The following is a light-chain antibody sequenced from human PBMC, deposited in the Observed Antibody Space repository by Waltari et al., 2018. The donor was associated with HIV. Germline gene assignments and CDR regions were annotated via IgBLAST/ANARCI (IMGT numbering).Light chain of an antibody. CDR1: SSDVGGYNL. Sequence: QSALTQPASVSGSPGQSITISCTGTSSDVGGYNLVSWYQQHPGKAPKLMIYEVSKRPSGVSMRFSGSKSGNTSSLTIPELQADDEADYYCCAYACSTTYVIFGGGTKLTVL. CDR2: EVS. V-gene: IGLV2-23*02. CDR3: CAYACSTTYVI. J-gene: IGLJ2*01.